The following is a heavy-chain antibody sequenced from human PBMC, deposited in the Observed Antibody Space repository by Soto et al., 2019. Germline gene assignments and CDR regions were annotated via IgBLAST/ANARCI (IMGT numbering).Heavy chain of an antibody. D-gene: IGHD2-21*01. CDR2: IIPMLGVR. CDR3: TIGSWSGEVFDI. Sequence: QVQLVQSGAEVKKPGSSVKVSCKDSGGTFSTYSMFWVRQAPGQGLEWMGRIIPMLGVRNYAQRFQDRVTIIADKSTATVHMELSSLRSDATALYYCTIGSWSGEVFDIWGQGTMVTVSS. J-gene: IGHJ3*02. CDR1: GGTFSTYS. V-gene: IGHV1-69*02.